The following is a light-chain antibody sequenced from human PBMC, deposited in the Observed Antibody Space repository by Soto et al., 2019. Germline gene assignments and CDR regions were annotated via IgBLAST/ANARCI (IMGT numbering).Light chain of an antibody. Sequence: QSVLTQPASVSGSPGQSITISCTGTNSDVGGYNYVSWYQQHPGKAPKLMIYDVSNRSSGVSNRFSGSKSGNTASLTISGLQAEDEADYYCSSYTSSSTVVFGGGTQLTVL. J-gene: IGLJ2*01. CDR2: DVS. CDR3: SSYTSSSTVV. CDR1: NSDVGGYNY. V-gene: IGLV2-14*03.